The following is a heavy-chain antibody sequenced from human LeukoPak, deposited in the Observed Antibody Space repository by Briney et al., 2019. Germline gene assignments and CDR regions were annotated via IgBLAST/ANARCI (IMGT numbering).Heavy chain of an antibody. J-gene: IGHJ6*03. Sequence: GRSLRLSCAASGFTFDDYAMHWVRQAPGKGLEWVSGISWNSGSIGYADSVKGRFTISRDNAKNSLYLQMNSLRAEDTALYYCAKRGYQLLSGYYYYMDVWGKGTTVTVSS. V-gene: IGHV3-9*01. CDR3: AKRGYQLLSGYYYYMDV. D-gene: IGHD2-2*01. CDR2: ISWNSGSI. CDR1: GFTFDDYA.